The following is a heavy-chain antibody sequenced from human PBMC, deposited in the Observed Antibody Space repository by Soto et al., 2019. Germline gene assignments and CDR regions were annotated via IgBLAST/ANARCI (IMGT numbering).Heavy chain of an antibody. Sequence: SETLSLTYTVSGGSVSSGSYYWSWIRQPPGKGLEWIGYIYYSGSTNYNPSLKSRVTISVDTSKNQFSLKLSSVTAADTAVYYCARDRFSNYYDSSGYYPFDYWGQGTLVTVSS. D-gene: IGHD3-22*01. J-gene: IGHJ4*02. V-gene: IGHV4-61*01. CDR2: IYYSGST. CDR1: GGSVSSGSYY. CDR3: ARDRFSNYYDSSGYYPFDY.